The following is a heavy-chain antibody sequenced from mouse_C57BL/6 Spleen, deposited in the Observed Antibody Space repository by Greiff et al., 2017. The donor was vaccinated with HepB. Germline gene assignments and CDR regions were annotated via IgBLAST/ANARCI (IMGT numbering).Heavy chain of an antibody. CDR2: IYPGSGST. CDR3: ASYYDYDEWFAY. D-gene: IGHD2-4*01. Sequence: VQLQQPGAELVKPGASVKMSCKASGYTFTSYWITWVKQRPGQGLEWIGDIYPGSGSTNYNEKFKSKATLTVDTSSSTAYIQLSSLTSEDSAVYYCASYYDYDEWFAYWGQGTLVTVSA. CDR1: GYTFTSYW. V-gene: IGHV1-55*01. J-gene: IGHJ3*01.